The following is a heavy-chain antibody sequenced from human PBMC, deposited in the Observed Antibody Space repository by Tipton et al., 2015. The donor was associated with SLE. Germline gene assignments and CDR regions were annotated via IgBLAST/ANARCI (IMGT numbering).Heavy chain of an antibody. CDR3: ARDSTRWSF. CDR1: GGSISISSYY. Sequence: TLSLTCSVSGGSISISSYYWGWIRQPPGKGLEWIGNIYYSGSISYTPSPKSRVTLSVDTSKNQFSLQLTSVTAADTAVYYCARDSTRWSFWGQGTLVTVSS. D-gene: IGHD2/OR15-2a*01. CDR2: IYYSGSI. V-gene: IGHV4-39*07. J-gene: IGHJ4*02.